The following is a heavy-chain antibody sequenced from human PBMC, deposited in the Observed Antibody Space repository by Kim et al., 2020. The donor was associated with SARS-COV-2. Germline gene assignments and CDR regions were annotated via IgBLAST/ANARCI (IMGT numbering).Heavy chain of an antibody. Sequence: GGSLRLSCAASGFTFSGSAMHWVRQASGKGLEWVGRITCKANSYATAYSASVKVRFTISRDDSKNTAYMQMNSLETEDTAEYYCTRGAADGSPHCGQG. CDR1: GFTFSGSA. J-gene: IGHJ4*02. V-gene: IGHV3-73*01. D-gene: IGHD6-13*01. CDR2: ITCKANSYAT. CDR3: TRGAADGSPH.